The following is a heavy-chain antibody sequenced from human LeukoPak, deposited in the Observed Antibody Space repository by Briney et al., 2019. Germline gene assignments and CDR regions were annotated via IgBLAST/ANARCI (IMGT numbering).Heavy chain of an antibody. D-gene: IGHD3-22*01. CDR1: GFTFSSYD. V-gene: IGHV3-23*01. CDR2: ISGSGSST. Sequence: GGSLRLSCAASGFTFSSYDMSWVRQAPGKGLEWVSAISGSGSSTYYADSVKGRFTISRDNSKNTLYLQMNSLRAEDTAVYYCAKGNYYDSSGYSYFDYWGQGTLVTVSS. J-gene: IGHJ4*02. CDR3: AKGNYYDSSGYSYFDY.